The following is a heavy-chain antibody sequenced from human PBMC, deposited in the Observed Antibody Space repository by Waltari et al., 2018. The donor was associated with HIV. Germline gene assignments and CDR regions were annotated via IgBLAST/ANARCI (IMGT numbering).Heavy chain of an antibody. D-gene: IGHD3-22*01. V-gene: IGHV4-39*01. CDR1: GCSLSSTRYY. CDR3: ARLRGRGGITMIVPRFDP. Sequence: LQLQESGPGLVQPSETLSHTCTVSGCSLSSTRYYWGWIRQPPGKGLEWIGTIYYSGSTYYNPSLKSRVTISVDTSKNQFSLKLSSVTAADTAVYYCARLRGRGGITMIVPRFDPWGQGTLVTVSS. J-gene: IGHJ5*02. CDR2: IYYSGST.